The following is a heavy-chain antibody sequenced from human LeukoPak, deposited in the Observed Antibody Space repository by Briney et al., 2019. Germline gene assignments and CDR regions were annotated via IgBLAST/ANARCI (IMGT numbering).Heavy chain of an antibody. Sequence: PGGSLRLSCAASGCTFSSYAMSWVRQAPGKGLGWVSAISGSGGSTYYADSVKGRFTISRDNSKNTLYLQMNSLRAEDTAVYYCAKARDSGYDFDYWGQGTLVTVSS. CDR3: AKARDSGYDFDY. CDR2: ISGSGGST. J-gene: IGHJ4*02. D-gene: IGHD5-12*01. V-gene: IGHV3-23*01. CDR1: GCTFSSYA.